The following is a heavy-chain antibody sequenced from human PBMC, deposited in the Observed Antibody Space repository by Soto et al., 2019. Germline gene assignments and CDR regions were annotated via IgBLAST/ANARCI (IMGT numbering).Heavy chain of an antibody. Sequence: PGGSLRLSCAASGFIHTTYDMHWVRQAPGKGLEWLAVISRDGVSKYYADSVKGRFTISRDNSRNTLDLQMNSLRIEDTAVYYCSRGIKGGLDPWGQGTPVTVSS. CDR3: SRGIKGGLDP. J-gene: IGHJ5*02. CDR2: ISRDGVSK. CDR1: GFIHTTYD. V-gene: IGHV3-30-3*01.